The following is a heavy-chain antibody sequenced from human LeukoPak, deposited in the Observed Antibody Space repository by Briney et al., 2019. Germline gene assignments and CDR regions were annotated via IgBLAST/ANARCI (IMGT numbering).Heavy chain of an antibody. CDR1: GFTFSSYE. V-gene: IGHV3-48*03. Sequence: RPGGSLRLSCAASGFTFSSYEMNWVRQAPGKGLEWVSYISSSGSTIYYADSVKGRFTISRDNAKNSLYLQMNSLRAEDTAVYYCAREFSGSNYGFPFDYWGQGTLVTVSS. J-gene: IGHJ4*02. CDR2: ISSSGSTI. D-gene: IGHD1-26*01. CDR3: AREFSGSNYGFPFDY.